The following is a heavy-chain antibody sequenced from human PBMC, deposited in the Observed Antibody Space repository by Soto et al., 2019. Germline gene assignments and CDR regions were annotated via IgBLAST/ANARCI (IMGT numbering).Heavy chain of an antibody. J-gene: IGHJ5*02. V-gene: IGHV4-4*07. CDR2: IYTSGST. Sequence: SETLSLTCTVSGGSISSYYWSWIRQPAGKGLEWIGRIYTSGSTNYNPSLKSRVTMSVDTSKNHVSLILNSVTAADTAVYYCARVGPWVPYYYDSSPYTFENWFDPWGQGTLVTVSS. CDR3: ARVGPWVPYYYDSSPYTFENWFDP. CDR1: GGSISSYY. D-gene: IGHD3-22*01.